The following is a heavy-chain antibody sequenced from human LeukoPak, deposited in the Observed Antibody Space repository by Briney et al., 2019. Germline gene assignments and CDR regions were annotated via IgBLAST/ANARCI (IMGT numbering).Heavy chain of an antibody. CDR3: ARKTAALYGMDV. Sequence: PGGSLRLSCAASGFTFSSYSMHWVRQAPGKGLEWVSSISSSSSYIYYADSVKGRFTISRDNAKNSLYLQMNSLRAEDTAVYYCARKTAALYGMDVWGQGTTVTVSS. V-gene: IGHV3-21*01. J-gene: IGHJ6*02. D-gene: IGHD6-13*01. CDR1: GFTFSSYS. CDR2: ISSSSSYI.